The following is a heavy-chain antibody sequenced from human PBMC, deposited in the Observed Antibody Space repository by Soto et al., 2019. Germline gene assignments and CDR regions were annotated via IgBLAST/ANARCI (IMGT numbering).Heavy chain of an antibody. D-gene: IGHD3-16*01. CDR3: AKSIEGGPMDV. J-gene: IGHJ6*02. V-gene: IGHV5-51*01. CDR2: IFPRDSDT. Sequence: GESLKISCQGSGYTFSNHWINWVRLVPGKGLEWMGIIFPRDSDTRYSPSLQGQVIISVDKSTNTAYLQWTRLTATDTAIYYCAKSIEGGPMDVWGQGTTVTVSS. CDR1: GYTFSNHW.